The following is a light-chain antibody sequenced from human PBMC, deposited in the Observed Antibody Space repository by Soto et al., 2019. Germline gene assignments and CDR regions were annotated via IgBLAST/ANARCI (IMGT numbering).Light chain of an antibody. J-gene: IGLJ1*01. V-gene: IGLV2-14*01. CDR3: TSYTSISTYV. CDR1: SSDIGAYNY. Sequence: QSALTQPASVSGPPGQSITLSCTGTSSDIGAYNYVSWYQHHPGKAPRLVIYDVTNRPSGISDRFSGSKSGNTASLTISGLLAEDEADYYCTSYTSISTYVFXTGTKVTVL. CDR2: DVT.